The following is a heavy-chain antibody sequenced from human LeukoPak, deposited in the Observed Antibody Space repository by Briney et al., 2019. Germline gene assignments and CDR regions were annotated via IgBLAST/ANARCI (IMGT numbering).Heavy chain of an antibody. J-gene: IGHJ6*02. CDR1: GFDFQNHV. Sequence: GGSLRLSCAASGFDFQNHVIHWVRQVPGKGLEWVAVISHHVNVKFYADSVKGRLTISRDNSAKTVYLHMNSLRTEDAAVYYCAKTQTTVTRLRYYYGMDVWGQGTTVTVSS. V-gene: IGHV3-30-3*02. CDR3: AKTQTTVTRLRYYYGMDV. CDR2: ISHHVNVK. D-gene: IGHD4-11*01.